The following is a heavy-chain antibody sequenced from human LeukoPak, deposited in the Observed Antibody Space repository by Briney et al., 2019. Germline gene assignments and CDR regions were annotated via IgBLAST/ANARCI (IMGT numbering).Heavy chain of an antibody. J-gene: IGHJ4*02. D-gene: IGHD6-19*01. V-gene: IGHV1-3*03. CDR2: INAGNGNT. CDR1: GYTFTSYA. Sequence: ASVKVSCKASGYTFTSYAMHWVRQAPGQRLEWMGWINAGNGNTKYSQEFQGRVTITRDTSASTAYMELSSLRSEDMAVYYCARDAQSGIAVAGGFDYWGQGTLVTVSS. CDR3: ARDAQSGIAVAGGFDY.